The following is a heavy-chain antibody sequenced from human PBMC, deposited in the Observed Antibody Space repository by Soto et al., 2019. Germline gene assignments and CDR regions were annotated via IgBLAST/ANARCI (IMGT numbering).Heavy chain of an antibody. J-gene: IGHJ4*02. V-gene: IGHV1-69*02. CDR3: AGSSSAVVAAAPYYFAF. D-gene: IGHD2-15*01. CDR1: GGSFSTST. Sequence: QVQLVQSGAEVKPPGSSVKVSCRSSGGSFSTSTISWVRQAPGHGLEWMGRIIPLLNITNYARSFQGRVTXAXXKSTRTVSLELSSLKYEDTGLSFCAGSSSAVVAAAPYYFAFWGQGTLLTVSS. CDR2: IIPLLNIT.